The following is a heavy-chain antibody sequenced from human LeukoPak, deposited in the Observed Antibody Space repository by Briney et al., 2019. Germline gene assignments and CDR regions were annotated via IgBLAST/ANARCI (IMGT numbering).Heavy chain of an antibody. D-gene: IGHD1-26*01. J-gene: IGHJ5*02. CDR1: SGSISGYY. Sequence: SETLSLTCSVSSGSISGYYWSWIRQPPGKGLEWIAYIHYTGGAKYNASLKSRVTMSVDTPKNQLSLRLNSVTAADTAVYYCARGGGGSPNWFDPWGPGTLVTVSS. V-gene: IGHV4-59*01. CDR3: ARGGGGSPNWFDP. CDR2: IHYTGGA.